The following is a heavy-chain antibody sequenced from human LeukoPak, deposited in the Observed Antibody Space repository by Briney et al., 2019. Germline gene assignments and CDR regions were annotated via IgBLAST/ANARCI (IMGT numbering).Heavy chain of an antibody. D-gene: IGHD3-10*01. J-gene: IGHJ1*01. CDR2: IRYDGGNT. V-gene: IGHV3-30*02. CDR1: GFTFSSCG. CDR3: AKDAVYYYGSGRPEYFHH. Sequence: GGSLRLSCAASGFTFSSCGMSWVRQAPGMGLEWVAFIRYDGGNTYYADSVKGRFTISRDNSKNTVYLQMNSLRPEDTAVYYCAKDAVYYYGSGRPEYFHHWGQGTLVTVSS.